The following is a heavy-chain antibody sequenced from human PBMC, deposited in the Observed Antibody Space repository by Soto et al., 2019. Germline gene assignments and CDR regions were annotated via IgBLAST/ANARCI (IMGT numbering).Heavy chain of an antibody. CDR3: ARLYYDSSACFDY. J-gene: IGHJ4*02. V-gene: IGHV4-39*01. CDR2: IYYSGST. Sequence: SETLSLTCTVSGGSISSSSYYWGWIRQPPGKGLEWIGSIYYSGSTYYNPSLKSRVTISVDTSKNQFSLKLSSVTAADTAVYYCARLYYDSSACFDYWGQGTLVTVSS. CDR1: GGSISSSSYY. D-gene: IGHD3-22*01.